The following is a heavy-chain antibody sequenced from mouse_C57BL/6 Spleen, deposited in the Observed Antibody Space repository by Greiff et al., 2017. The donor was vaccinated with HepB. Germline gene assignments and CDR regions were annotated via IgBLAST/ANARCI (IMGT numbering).Heavy chain of an antibody. CDR3: ARWVTTVEDAMDY. CDR1: GYAFSSSW. D-gene: IGHD1-1*01. J-gene: IGHJ4*01. Sequence: VKLVESGPELVKPGASVKISCKASGYAFSSSWMNWVKQRPGKGLEWIGRIYPGDGDTNYNGKFKGKATLTADKSSSTAYMQLSSLTSEDSAVYCCARWVTTVEDAMDYWGQGTSVTVSS. V-gene: IGHV1-82*01. CDR2: IYPGDGDT.